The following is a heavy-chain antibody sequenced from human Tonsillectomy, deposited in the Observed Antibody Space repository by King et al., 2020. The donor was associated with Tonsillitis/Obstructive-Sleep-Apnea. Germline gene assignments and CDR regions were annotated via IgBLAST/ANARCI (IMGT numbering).Heavy chain of an antibody. CDR3: TIVFCSRTSCYTNWFDP. D-gene: IGHD2-2*01. J-gene: IGHJ5*02. V-gene: IGHV1-24*01. Sequence: QLVQSGAEVKKPGASVKVSCKVSGYTLTELSMHWVRQAPGKGLEWMGGFDPEDGEAIYAQKFQGRVNMTEDTSTDTAYMELSSLGSEDTAVYYCTIVFCSRTSCYTNWFDPWGQGTRVTVSS. CDR1: GYTLTELS. CDR2: FDPEDGEA.